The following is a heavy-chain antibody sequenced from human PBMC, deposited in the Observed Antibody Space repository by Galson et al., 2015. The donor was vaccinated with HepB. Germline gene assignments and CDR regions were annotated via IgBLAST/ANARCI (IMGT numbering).Heavy chain of an antibody. J-gene: IGHJ4*02. CDR1: GFSFTRYA. CDR2: ITSRGGNS. Sequence: SLRLSCAASGFSFTRYAMTWVRQAPGKGLEWVSSITSRGGNSYYTDSVKGRFTVSRDNSTNTLLLQLNSLRAEDTAMYFCAKDGIMVANNPYHFHYWGQGTLLTVSS. CDR3: AKDGIMVANNPYHFHY. V-gene: IGHV3-23*01. D-gene: IGHD2-15*01.